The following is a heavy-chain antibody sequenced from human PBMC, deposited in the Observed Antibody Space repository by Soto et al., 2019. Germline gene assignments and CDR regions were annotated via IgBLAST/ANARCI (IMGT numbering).Heavy chain of an antibody. Sequence: GGSLRLSCAASGFTFSSYAMSWVRKAPGKGLEWVSAISGSGGSTYYADSVKGRFTISRENSKNTLYLQMNSLRAEDTAVYCCAKERSDIVATICYFDYWGQGTLVTVSS. D-gene: IGHD5-12*01. J-gene: IGHJ4*02. CDR3: AKERSDIVATICYFDY. CDR1: GFTFSSYA. CDR2: ISGSGGST. V-gene: IGHV3-23*01.